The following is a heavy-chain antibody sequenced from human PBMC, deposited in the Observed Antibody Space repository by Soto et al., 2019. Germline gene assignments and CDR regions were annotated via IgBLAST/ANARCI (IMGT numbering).Heavy chain of an antibody. J-gene: IGHJ6*02. CDR2: IIPICGTA. D-gene: IGHD5-12*01. CDR1: GGTFSSYA. CDR3: ARRSYSWYGYYYGMDV. V-gene: IGHV1-69*12. Sequence: QVQLVQSGAAVKKPGSSVQVSCQASGGTFSSYAISWVRQAPGQGLEWMGGIIPICGTATYAQQFQGRVTITADDSKSTGDRELSSLISEATAVYYCARRSYSWYGYYYGMDVWGQGTTVTVS.